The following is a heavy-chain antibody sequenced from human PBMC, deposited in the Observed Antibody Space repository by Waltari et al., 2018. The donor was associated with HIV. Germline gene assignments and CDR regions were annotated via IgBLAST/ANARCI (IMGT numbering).Heavy chain of an antibody. Sequence: QVTLRESGPALVKSTQTLTLTCTFSGFSLSTSGMCVSWIRQPPGKALEWLARIDWDDNKYYSTSLKTRLTISKDTSKNQVVLTMTNMDPVDTATYYCARIYSGRCSSSSDSWGQGTPVTVSS. CDR3: ARIYSGRCSSSSDS. J-gene: IGHJ4*02. V-gene: IGHV2-70*15. D-gene: IGHD3-10*01. CDR1: GFSLSTSGMC. CDR2: IDWDDNK.